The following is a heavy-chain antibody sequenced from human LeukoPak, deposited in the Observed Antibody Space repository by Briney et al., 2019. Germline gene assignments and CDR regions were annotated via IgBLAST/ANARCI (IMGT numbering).Heavy chain of an antibody. CDR1: GYTFTSYY. CDR3: ASTPPGSYGYGDFDY. V-gene: IGHV1-46*01. CDR2: INPSGGST. J-gene: IGHJ4*02. D-gene: IGHD5-18*01. Sequence: EASVKVSCTASGYTFTSYYMHWVRQAPGQGLEWMGIINPSGGSTSYAQKFQGRVTMTRDTSTSTVYMELSSLRSEDTAVCYCASTPPGSYGYGDFDYWGQGTLVTVSS.